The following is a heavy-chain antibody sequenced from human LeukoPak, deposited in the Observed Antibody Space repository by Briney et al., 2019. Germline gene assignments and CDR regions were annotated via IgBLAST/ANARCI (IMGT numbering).Heavy chain of an antibody. CDR1: GYTFTSYD. CDR3: ARAYSSGLIDY. CDR2: MNPNSGNT. D-gene: IGHD6-19*01. V-gene: IGHV1-8*01. J-gene: IGHJ4*02. Sequence: ASVKVYCKASGYTFTSYDINWVRQATGQGLEWMGWMNPNSGNTGYAQRFQGRVTMTRNTSISTAYMELSSLRSEDTAVYYCARAYSSGLIDYWGQGTLVTVSS.